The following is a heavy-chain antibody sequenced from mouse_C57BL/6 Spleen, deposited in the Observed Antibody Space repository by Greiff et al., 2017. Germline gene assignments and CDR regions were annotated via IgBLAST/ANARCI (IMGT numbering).Heavy chain of an antibody. V-gene: IGHV5-6*01. CDR2: ISSGGSYT. Sequence: EVHLVESGGDLVKPGGSLKLSCAASGFTFSSYGMSWVRQTPDKRLEWVATISSGGSYTYYPDSVKGRFTISRDNAKNTLYLQMSSLKSEDTAMYYCARQGDYYGSSLWYFDVWGTGTTVTVSS. D-gene: IGHD1-1*01. J-gene: IGHJ1*03. CDR1: GFTFSSYG. CDR3: ARQGDYYGSSLWYFDV.